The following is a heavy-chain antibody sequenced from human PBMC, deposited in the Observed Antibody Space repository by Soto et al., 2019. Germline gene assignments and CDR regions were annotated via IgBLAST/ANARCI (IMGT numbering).Heavy chain of an antibody. CDR1: GGSINNYY. V-gene: IGHV4-59*01. J-gene: IGHJ4*02. D-gene: IGHD3-22*01. Sequence: PSETLSLTCTVSGGSINNYYWSWIRQPPGKGLEWIGFIYYIGSTNYNPSLKSRVTISVDTSRNQFSLKLSSVTAADTAVYYCARPRSSGYAGEFDYWGQGTLVTVSS. CDR2: IYYIGST. CDR3: ARPRSSGYAGEFDY.